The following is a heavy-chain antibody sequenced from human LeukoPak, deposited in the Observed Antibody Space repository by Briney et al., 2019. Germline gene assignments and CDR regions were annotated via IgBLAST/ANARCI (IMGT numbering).Heavy chain of an antibody. J-gene: IGHJ4*02. CDR2: INHSGST. CDR1: GGSFSGYY. Sequence: SETLSLTCAVYGGSFSGYYWSWIRQPPGKGLEWIGEINHSGSTNYNPSLKSRVTISVDTSKNQFSLKLSSVTAADAAVYYCASSSIAVAGSDYWGQGTLVTVSP. CDR3: ASSSIAVAGSDY. V-gene: IGHV4-34*01. D-gene: IGHD6-19*01.